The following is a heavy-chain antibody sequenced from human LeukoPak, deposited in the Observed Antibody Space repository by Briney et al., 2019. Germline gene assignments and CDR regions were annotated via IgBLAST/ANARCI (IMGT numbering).Heavy chain of an antibody. Sequence: ASVKVSCKVSGYTLTELSMHWVRQAPGKGLEWMGGFDPEDGETIYAQKFQGRVTMTRNTSISTAYMELSSLRSEDTAVYYCARKGTGPDYWGQGTLVTVSS. CDR1: GYTLTELS. CDR3: ARKGTGPDY. J-gene: IGHJ4*02. CDR2: FDPEDGET. D-gene: IGHD3-10*01. V-gene: IGHV1-24*01.